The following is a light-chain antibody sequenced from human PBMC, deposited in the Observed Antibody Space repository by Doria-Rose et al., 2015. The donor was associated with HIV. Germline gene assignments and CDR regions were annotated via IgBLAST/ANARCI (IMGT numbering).Light chain of an antibody. CDR2: DGS. CDR3: HQYGTSWT. J-gene: IGKJ1*01. CDR1: QSFSSTY. Sequence: TLSPGTLSLSPWERATLSCRASQSFSSTYLAWYQQKPGQAPSLLIYDGSTRATDIPDRFSASGSGTDFTLTINRLEPEDFALYYCHQYGTSWTFGQGTKVEI. V-gene: IGKV3-20*01.